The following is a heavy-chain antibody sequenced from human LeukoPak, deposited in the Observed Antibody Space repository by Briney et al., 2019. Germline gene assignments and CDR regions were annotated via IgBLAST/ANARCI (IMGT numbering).Heavy chain of an antibody. J-gene: IGHJ4*02. V-gene: IGHV4-59*01. D-gene: IGHD6-19*01. Sequence: SETLSLTSTVSGGSISIYYWSWIRQPPGKGLEWIGYIYYSGSTNYNPSLKSRVTISVDTSKNQFSLKLSSVTAADTAVYYCARGKQWLAPIDYWGQGTLVTVSS. CDR2: IYYSGST. CDR1: GGSISIYY. CDR3: ARGKQWLAPIDY.